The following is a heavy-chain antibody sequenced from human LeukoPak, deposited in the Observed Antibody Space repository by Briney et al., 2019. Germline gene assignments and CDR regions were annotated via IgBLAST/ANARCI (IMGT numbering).Heavy chain of an antibody. CDR3: ARLTKNDSGSFRFGKKKRGYMDV. CDR1: GGPFSGYY. J-gene: IGHJ6*03. D-gene: IGHD3-10*01. Sequence: PSETLSLTCAVYGGPFSGYYWSWIRQPPGKGLEWIGEINHSGSTNYNPSLKSRVTISVDTSKNQFSLKLSSVTAADTAVYYCARLTKNDSGSFRFGKKKRGYMDVWGKGTTVTISS. V-gene: IGHV4-34*01. CDR2: INHSGST.